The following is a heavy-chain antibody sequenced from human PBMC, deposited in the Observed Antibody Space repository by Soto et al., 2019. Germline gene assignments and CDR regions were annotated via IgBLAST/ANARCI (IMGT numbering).Heavy chain of an antibody. J-gene: IGHJ4*02. V-gene: IGHV1-69*06. CDR3: ARQQLSTTEHYYFDY. D-gene: IGHD6-13*01. CDR1: GGTFSSYA. Sequence: SVKVSCKASGGTFSSYAISWVRQAPGQGLEWMGGIIPIFGTANYAQKFQGRVTITADKSTSTAYMELSSLRSEDTAVYYCARQQLSTTEHYYFDYWGQGTLVTVS. CDR2: IIPIFGTA.